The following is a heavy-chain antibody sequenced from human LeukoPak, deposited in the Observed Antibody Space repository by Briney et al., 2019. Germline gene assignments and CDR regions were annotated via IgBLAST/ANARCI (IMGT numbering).Heavy chain of an antibody. CDR1: GGSISSGGYC. D-gene: IGHD5-12*01. Sequence: SETLSLTCTVSGGSISSGGYCWSWIRQHPGKGLEWIGYIYYSGSTYYNPSLKSRVTISVDTSKNQFSLKLSSVTAADTAVYYCARASSGYWAFDYWGQGTLVTVSS. J-gene: IGHJ4*02. CDR2: IYYSGST. V-gene: IGHV4-31*03. CDR3: ARASSGYWAFDY.